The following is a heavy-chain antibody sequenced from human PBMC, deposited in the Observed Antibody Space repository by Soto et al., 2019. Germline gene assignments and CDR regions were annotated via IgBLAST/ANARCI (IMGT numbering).Heavy chain of an antibody. Sequence: VGSLRLSFAASGFTFSSYSMNWVRQAPGKGLEWVSYISSSSRTIYYADSVKGRFTISRDNAKNSLYLQMNSPRDEDTAGYYCARGGLVVVVDAPYNWFDPCGQGTLVTVSS. D-gene: IGHD2-15*01. V-gene: IGHV3-48*02. CDR3: ARGGLVVVVDAPYNWFDP. J-gene: IGHJ5*02. CDR1: GFTFSSYS. CDR2: ISSSSRTI.